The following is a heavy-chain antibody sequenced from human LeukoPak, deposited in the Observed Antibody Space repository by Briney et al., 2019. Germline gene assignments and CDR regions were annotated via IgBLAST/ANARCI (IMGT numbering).Heavy chain of an antibody. D-gene: IGHD2-2*01. J-gene: IGHJ4*02. Sequence: GGSLRLSCAASGFTFSSYGMHWVRQAPGKGLEWVAFIRYDGSNKYYADSVKGRSTISRDNSKNTLYLQMNSLRAEDTAVYYCAKDPIDIVVVPAARDDYWGQGTLVTVSS. CDR2: IRYDGSNK. V-gene: IGHV3-30*02. CDR1: GFTFSSYG. CDR3: AKDPIDIVVVPAARDDY.